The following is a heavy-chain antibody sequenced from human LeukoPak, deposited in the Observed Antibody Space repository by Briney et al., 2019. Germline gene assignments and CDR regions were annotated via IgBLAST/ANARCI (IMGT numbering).Heavy chain of an antibody. J-gene: IGHJ4*02. CDR1: GGSFSGYY. Sequence: SETLSLTCAVYGGSFSGYYWSWIRQPPGKGLEWIGEINHSGSTNYNPSLKSQVTISVDTSKNQFSLKVNSVTAADTAVYYCASLTMIVVPWGQGTLVTVSS. D-gene: IGHD3-22*01. CDR2: INHSGST. CDR3: ASLTMIVVP. V-gene: IGHV4-34*01.